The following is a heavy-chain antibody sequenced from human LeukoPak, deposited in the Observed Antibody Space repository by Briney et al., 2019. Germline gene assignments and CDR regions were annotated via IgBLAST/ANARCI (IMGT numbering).Heavy chain of an antibody. CDR3: ARDYPEVVPAAKKRGYYYYYYYMDV. CDR2: INHSGST. V-gene: IGHV4-34*01. Sequence: SETLSLTCAVYGGSFSGYYWSWIRQPPGKGLEWIGEINHSGSTNYNPSLKSRVTISVDTSKNQFSLKLSSVTAADTAVYYCARDYPEVVPAAKKRGYYYYYYYMDVWGKGTTVTVSS. D-gene: IGHD2-2*01. J-gene: IGHJ6*03. CDR1: GGSFSGYY.